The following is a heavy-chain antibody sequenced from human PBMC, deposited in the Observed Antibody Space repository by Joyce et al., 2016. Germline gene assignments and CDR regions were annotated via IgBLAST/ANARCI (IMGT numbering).Heavy chain of an antibody. V-gene: IGHV4-61*01. J-gene: IGHJ6*02. CDR1: GDSFSDTSYY. CDR3: ATSLPSRVGGFQFFGLDV. Sequence: HLQESGPGLVKPSATLSITCTITGDSFSDTSYYWSWIRQPPGKGLGWLVFIYNSGTTHYNPTLGGRLSVSAGAAKKQFSLRLTSVTSADTAVYYCATSLPSRVGGFQFFGLDVWGQGTTVIVS. D-gene: IGHD3-10*01. CDR2: IYNSGTT.